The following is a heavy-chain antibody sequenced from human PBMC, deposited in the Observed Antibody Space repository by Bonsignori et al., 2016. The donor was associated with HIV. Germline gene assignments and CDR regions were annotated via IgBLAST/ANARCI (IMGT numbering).Heavy chain of an antibody. D-gene: IGHD3-22*01. CDR2: ISYDGSNK. V-gene: IGHV3-30*18. J-gene: IGHJ4*02. CDR3: AKDLYYYDSSGYYILGWGSDY. Sequence: VRQAPGKGLEWVAVISYDGSNKYYADSVKGRFTISRDNSKNTLYLQMNSLRAEDTAVYYCAKDLYYYDSSGYYILGWGSDYWGQGTLVTVSS.